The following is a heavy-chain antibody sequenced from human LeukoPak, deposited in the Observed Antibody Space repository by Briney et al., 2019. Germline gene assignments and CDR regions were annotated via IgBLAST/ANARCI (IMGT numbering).Heavy chain of an antibody. CDR2: IYYSGST. V-gene: IGHV4-59*01. CDR3: ARDGSGGPYYYYGMDV. J-gene: IGHJ6*02. Sequence: SETLSLTCTVSGGSISSYYWSWIRQPPGKGLEWIGYIYYSGSTNYNPSLKSRVTISVDTSKNQFSLKLSSVTAADTAVYYCARDGSGGPYYYYGMDVWGQGTTVTVSS. D-gene: IGHD3-3*01. CDR1: GGSISSYY.